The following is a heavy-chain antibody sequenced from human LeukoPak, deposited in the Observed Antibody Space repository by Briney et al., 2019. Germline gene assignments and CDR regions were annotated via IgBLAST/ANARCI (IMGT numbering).Heavy chain of an antibody. Sequence: GASVKVSCKASGYTFTSYYIHWVRQAPGQGLEYMGIIRPSGSTAYAQKFQGRVTMTRDTCTSAVYMELSSLRSEDTAVYYCAREGPETYNFDFWGQGTQVTVSS. V-gene: IGHV1-46*01. CDR3: AREGPETYNFDF. CDR2: IRPSGST. CDR1: GYTFTSYY. D-gene: IGHD5-18*01. J-gene: IGHJ4*02.